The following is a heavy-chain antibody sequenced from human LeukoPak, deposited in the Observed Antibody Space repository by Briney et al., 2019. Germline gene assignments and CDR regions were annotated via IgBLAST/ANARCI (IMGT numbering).Heavy chain of an antibody. J-gene: IGHJ5*02. CDR2: ITAYNGNT. Sequence: APVKASGKALGYTFTTYGISWVRQAPGKGLEGMGWITAYNGNTNYAQKLQGRATMTTDTSTSTAYMELRSLRSDDTAVYYCACIYDFWSGYPTNWFDPWGQGTLVTVSS. CDR3: ACIYDFWSGYPTNWFDP. V-gene: IGHV1-18*01. CDR1: GYTFTTYG. D-gene: IGHD3-3*01.